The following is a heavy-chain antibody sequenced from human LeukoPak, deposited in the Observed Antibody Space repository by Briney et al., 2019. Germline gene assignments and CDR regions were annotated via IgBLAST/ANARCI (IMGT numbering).Heavy chain of an antibody. Sequence: GGSLRLSCAASGFTFSSYGMHWVRQAPGKGLEWVANIKQDGSEKYYVDSVKGRFTISRDNAKNSLYLQMNSLRAEDTAVYYCARVQFDMIVQTDYYMDVWGKGTTVTVSS. CDR3: ARVQFDMIVQTDYYMDV. D-gene: IGHD3-22*01. CDR2: IKQDGSEK. V-gene: IGHV3-7*01. J-gene: IGHJ6*03. CDR1: GFTFSSYG.